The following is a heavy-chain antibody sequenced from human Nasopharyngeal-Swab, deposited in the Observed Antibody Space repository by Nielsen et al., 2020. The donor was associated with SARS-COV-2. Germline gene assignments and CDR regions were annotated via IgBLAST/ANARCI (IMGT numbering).Heavy chain of an antibody. CDR2: IIPIFGTA. Sequence: SVKVSCKASVGTFSSYAISWVRQAPGQGLEWMGGIIPIFGTANYAQKFQGRVTITADESTSTAYMELSNLRSEDTAVYYCARVCGSHWNYCYWGQGTLVTVSS. J-gene: IGHJ4*02. D-gene: IGHD1-7*01. V-gene: IGHV1-69*13. CDR3: ARVCGSHWNYCY. CDR1: VGTFSSYA.